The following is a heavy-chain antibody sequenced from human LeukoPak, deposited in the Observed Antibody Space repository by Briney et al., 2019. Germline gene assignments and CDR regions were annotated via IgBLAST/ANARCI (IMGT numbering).Heavy chain of an antibody. CDR3: ARAMRGRVVLGY. J-gene: IGHJ4*02. V-gene: IGHV1-69*04. CDR1: GGTFSSYA. CDR2: IIPILGIA. D-gene: IGHD2-2*01. Sequence: SVKVSCKASGGTFSSYAISWVRQAPGQGVERIGRIIPILGIANYAQKFQGRVTITADKSTSTAYMELSSLRSEDTAVYYCARAMRGRVVLGYWGQGTLVTVSS.